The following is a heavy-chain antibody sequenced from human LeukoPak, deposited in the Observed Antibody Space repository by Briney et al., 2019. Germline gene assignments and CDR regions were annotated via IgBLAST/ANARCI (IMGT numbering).Heavy chain of an antibody. CDR3: ARDSYYDFWSGYSQYYYYYYMDV. J-gene: IGHJ6*03. D-gene: IGHD3-3*01. Sequence: SETLSLTCTVSGGSISSYYWSWIRQPPGKGLEWIGYIYYSGSTNYNPSLTSRVTISVDTSKNQFSLKLSSVTAADTAVYYCARDSYYDFWSGYSQYYYYYYMDVWGKGTTVTVSS. CDR2: IYYSGST. V-gene: IGHV4-59*12. CDR1: GGSISSYY.